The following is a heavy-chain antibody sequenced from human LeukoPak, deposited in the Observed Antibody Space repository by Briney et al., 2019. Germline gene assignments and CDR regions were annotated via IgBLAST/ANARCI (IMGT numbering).Heavy chain of an antibody. CDR2: IWYDGSKK. J-gene: IGHJ3*02. V-gene: IGHV3-33*01. Sequence: GRSLRLSCAASGFTFSSYGMHWVRQAPGKGLEWVAVIWYDGSKKYYPDSVKGRFTISRDNSKNTLYLQMNSLRAEDTAVYYCARDLTLDVFDIWGQGIMVTVSS. CDR3: ARDLTLDVFDI. D-gene: IGHD1-14*01. CDR1: GFTFSSYG.